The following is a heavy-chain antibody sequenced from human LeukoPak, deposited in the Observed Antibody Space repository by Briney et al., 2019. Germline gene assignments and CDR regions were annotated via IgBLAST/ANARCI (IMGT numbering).Heavy chain of an antibody. CDR2: ISAYNGNT. J-gene: IGHJ5*02. CDR1: RYTLTSYG. V-gene: IGHV1-18*01. D-gene: IGHD1-26*01. Sequence: GASVKVSCKASRYTLTSYGISWVRQAPGHGLEWMGWISAYNGNTKYAQKLQGRDTMTTDTSTSTAYMELRSVRSDDTAVYYCARGSYANWFDPWGQGTLVTVSS. CDR3: ARGSYANWFDP.